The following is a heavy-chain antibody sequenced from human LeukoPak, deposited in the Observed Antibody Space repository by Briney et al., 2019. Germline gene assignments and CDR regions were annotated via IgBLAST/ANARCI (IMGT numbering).Heavy chain of an antibody. V-gene: IGHV3-23*01. CDR3: TRDHSLTGYFSAY. Sequence: PGGSLRLSCAASGFTFSNYAMSWVRQAPGEGLEWVSSISGSGGSTYYADSVKGRFTISRDSSKNTLFLQMNSLRAEDTAVYYCTRDHSLTGYFSAYWGQGTLVTVSS. J-gene: IGHJ4*02. CDR2: ISGSGGST. CDR1: GFTFSNYA. D-gene: IGHD3-9*01.